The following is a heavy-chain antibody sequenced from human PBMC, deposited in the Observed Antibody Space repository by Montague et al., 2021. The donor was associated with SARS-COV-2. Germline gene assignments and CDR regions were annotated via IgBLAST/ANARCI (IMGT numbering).Heavy chain of an antibody. J-gene: IGHJ6*02. D-gene: IGHD4-23*01. CDR3: AKNGGAHGLDA. CDR2: IKPDESEK. Sequence: FRRLSCAASGFPFSNIWMSWVRQAPGKGLEWVANIKPDESEKNYVDSVKGRFSISRDSAKNSLYLQMDNLRAEGTAIYYCAKNGGAHGLDAWGQGTSVSVSS. CDR1: GFPFSNIW. V-gene: IGHV3-7*01.